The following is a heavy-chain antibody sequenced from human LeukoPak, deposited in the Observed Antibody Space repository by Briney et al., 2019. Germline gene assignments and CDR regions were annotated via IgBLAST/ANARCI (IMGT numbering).Heavy chain of an antibody. J-gene: IGHJ4*02. CDR2: IYSGGST. D-gene: IGHD3-9*01. V-gene: IGHV3-53*01. Sequence: GGSLRLPCAASGFTVSSNYMSWVRQAPGKGLEWVSVIYSGGSTYYADSVKGRFTISRDNSKNTLYLQMNSLRAEDTAVYYCASERNILTGYYTADYWGQGTLVTVSS. CDR3: ASERNILTGYYTADY. CDR1: GFTVSSNY.